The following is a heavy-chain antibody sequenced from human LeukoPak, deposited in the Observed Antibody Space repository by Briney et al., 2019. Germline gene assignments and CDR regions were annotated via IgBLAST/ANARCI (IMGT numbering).Heavy chain of an antibody. D-gene: IGHD1-26*01. Sequence: SETLSLTCTVSGGSTSSYYWSWIRQPPGKGLEWIGYIYYSGSTNYNPSFKSRVTISVDTSKNQFSLKLSSVTAADTAVYYCAKAYSGTYPYYFDYWGQGTLVTVSS. CDR1: GGSTSSYY. V-gene: IGHV4-59*01. J-gene: IGHJ4*02. CDR3: AKAYSGTYPYYFDY. CDR2: IYYSGST.